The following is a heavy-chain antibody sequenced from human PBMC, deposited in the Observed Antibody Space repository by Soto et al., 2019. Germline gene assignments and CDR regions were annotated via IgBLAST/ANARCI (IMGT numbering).Heavy chain of an antibody. V-gene: IGHV1-69*13. Sequence: VASVKVSCKASGGTFSSYAISWVRQAPGQGLEWMGGIIPIFGTANYAQKFQGRVTITADESTSTAYMELSSLRSEDTAVYYCARDTCSSTSCSSGYYYYYGMDVWGQGTTVTVSS. J-gene: IGHJ6*02. CDR1: GGTFSSYA. D-gene: IGHD2-2*01. CDR3: ARDTCSSTSCSSGYYYYYGMDV. CDR2: IIPIFGTA.